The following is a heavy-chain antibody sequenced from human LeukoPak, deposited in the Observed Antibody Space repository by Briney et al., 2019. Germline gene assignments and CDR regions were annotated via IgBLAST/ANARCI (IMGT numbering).Heavy chain of an antibody. Sequence: PGGSLRLSCAASGFTFSSYAMSWVRQAPGKGLEWVSGISGSGGRTYYADSVKGRFTISRDNSKNTLFLQMNSLRAEDTALYYCATSSTTTLWEGPDYWGQGTLVTVSS. CDR2: ISGSGGRT. CDR3: ATSSTTTLWEGPDY. D-gene: IGHD4-17*01. CDR1: GFTFSSYA. V-gene: IGHV3-23*01. J-gene: IGHJ4*02.